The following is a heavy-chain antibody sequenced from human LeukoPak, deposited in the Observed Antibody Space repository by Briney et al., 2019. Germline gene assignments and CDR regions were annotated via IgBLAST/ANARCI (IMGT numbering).Heavy chain of an antibody. D-gene: IGHD2-2*02. CDR2: ISSRSTYI. V-gene: IGHV3-21*01. CDR1: GFTFSSYS. J-gene: IGHJ4*02. Sequence: GGSLRLSCAASGFTFSSYSMNWVRQTPGKGLEWVSSISSRSTYIYYADSVKGRFTISRDNAKNSLYLQMNSLRAEDTAVYYCARGYCSSTSCDRGYWGQGTLVTVSS. CDR3: ARGYCSSTSCDRGY.